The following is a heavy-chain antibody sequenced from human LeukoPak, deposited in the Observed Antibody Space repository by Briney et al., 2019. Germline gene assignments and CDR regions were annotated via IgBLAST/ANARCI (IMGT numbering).Heavy chain of an antibody. CDR1: GFTVSSSY. Sequence: PGGSLRLSCAASGFTVSSSYMSWIRQAPGRGLEWVSYISGSTTDTNYADSVRGRFTVSRDNAKNALYLQMDSLTVEDTAIYYCIKNTRTPTYWGQGVLVTVSS. V-gene: IGHV3-11*06. CDR3: IKNTRTPTY. CDR2: ISGSTTDT. J-gene: IGHJ4*02. D-gene: IGHD1-14*01.